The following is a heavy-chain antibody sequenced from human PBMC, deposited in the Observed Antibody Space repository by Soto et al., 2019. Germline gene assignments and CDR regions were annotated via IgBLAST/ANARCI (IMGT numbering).Heavy chain of an antibody. CDR2: IYYSGST. CDR3: ASIIAARHSNNWFDP. CDR1: GGSISSSSYY. V-gene: IGHV4-39*01. D-gene: IGHD6-6*01. Sequence: SETLSLTCTVSGGSISSSSYYWGWIRQPPGKGLEWIGSIYYSGSTYYNPSLKSRVTISVDTSKNQFSLKLSSVTAADTAVYYCASIIAARHSNNWFDPWGQGTLVTVSS. J-gene: IGHJ5*02.